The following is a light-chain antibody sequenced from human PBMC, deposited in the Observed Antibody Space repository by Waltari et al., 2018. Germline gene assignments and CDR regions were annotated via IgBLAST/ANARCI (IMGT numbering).Light chain of an antibody. CDR1: SGLSSNV. J-gene: IGLJ3*02. CDR3: QTGGHGTWV. Sequence: QLVLTQSPSASASLGASVKPPCTLSSGLSSNVIAWLQQQPEKGPRYLMKVTSDGSHSKGAEIPDRFSGSSSGAERYLTISSLQSEDEADYYCQTGGHGTWVFGGGTKLTVL. CDR2: VTSDGSH. V-gene: IGLV4-69*01.